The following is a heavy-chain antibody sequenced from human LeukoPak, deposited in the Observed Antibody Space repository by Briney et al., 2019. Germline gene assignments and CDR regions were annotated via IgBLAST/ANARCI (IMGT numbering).Heavy chain of an antibody. CDR1: GGSISSYY. D-gene: IGHD3-10*01. J-gene: IGHJ4*02. Sequence: SETLSLTCTVSGGSISSYYWSWIRQPPGKGLEWIGYIYYSGSTNYNPSLKSRVTISVDTSKNQFSLKLSSVTAADTAVYYCARACRFGEPTFDYWGQGTLVTVSS. V-gene: IGHV4-59*01. CDR3: ARACRFGEPTFDY. CDR2: IYYSGST.